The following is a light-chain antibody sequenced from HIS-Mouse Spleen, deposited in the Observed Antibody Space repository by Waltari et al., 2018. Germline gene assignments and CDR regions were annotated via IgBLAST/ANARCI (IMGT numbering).Light chain of an antibody. CDR2: EDS. CDR1: ALPKKY. J-gene: IGLJ2*01. CDR3: YSTGSSGNHRV. V-gene: IGLV3-10*01. Sequence: SYELTQPPSVSVSPGQTARITCSGDALPKKYAYWYQQKSGQAPVLVIYEDSKRPPGIPGGFLCSQSGTMATFTIRGAPVEGEADYYCYSTGSSGNHRVFGGGTKLTVL.